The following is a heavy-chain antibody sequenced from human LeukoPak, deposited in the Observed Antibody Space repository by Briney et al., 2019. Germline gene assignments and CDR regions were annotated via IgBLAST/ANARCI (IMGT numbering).Heavy chain of an antibody. D-gene: IGHD3-22*01. V-gene: IGHV4-4*07. Sequence: SETLSLTCTVSGGSISSYYWSWIRQPAGKELEWIGRIYTSGSTNYNPSLKSRVTMSVDTSKNQFSLKLSSVTAADTAVYYCARFGYYDSSGYYFDYWGQGTQVTVSS. J-gene: IGHJ4*02. CDR1: GGSISSYY. CDR2: IYTSGST. CDR3: ARFGYYDSSGYYFDY.